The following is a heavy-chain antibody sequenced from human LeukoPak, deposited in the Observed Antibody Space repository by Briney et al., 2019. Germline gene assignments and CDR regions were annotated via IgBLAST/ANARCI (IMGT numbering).Heavy chain of an antibody. V-gene: IGHV4-4*02. CDR3: AREGGELTSSFDY. CDR1: GGSISSSNW. Sequence: PSGTLSLTCAVSGGSISSSNWWSWVRQPPGKGLEWIGEIYHSGSTNYNPSLKSRVTISVDKSKNQFSLKLSSVTAADTAVYYCAREGGELTSSFDYWGQGTLVTVSS. J-gene: IGHJ4*02. CDR2: IYHSGST. D-gene: IGHD1-26*01.